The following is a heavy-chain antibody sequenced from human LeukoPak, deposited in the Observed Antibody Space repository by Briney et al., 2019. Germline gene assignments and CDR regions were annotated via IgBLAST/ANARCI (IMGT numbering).Heavy chain of an antibody. J-gene: IGHJ4*02. D-gene: IGHD4-17*01. CDR1: GYTFTSYA. V-gene: IGHV1-3*01. CDR2: INAGNGNT. CDR3: ARDPSDYGDYVEGYFDY. Sequence: GASVKVSCKASGYTFTSYAMHWVRQAPGQRLEWMGWINAGNGNTKYSQKFQGRVTITRDTSASTAYMELSSLRSEDTAVYYCARDPSDYGDYVEGYFDYWGQGTLVTVSS.